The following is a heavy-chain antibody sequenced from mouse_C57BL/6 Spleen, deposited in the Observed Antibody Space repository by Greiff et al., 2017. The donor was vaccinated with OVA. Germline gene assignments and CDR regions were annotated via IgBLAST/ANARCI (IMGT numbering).Heavy chain of an antibody. CDR1: GYAFSSSW. V-gene: IGHV1-82*01. J-gene: IGHJ4*01. D-gene: IGHD1-1*02. Sequence: QVQLQQSGPELVKPGASVKISCKASGYAFSSSWMNWVKQRPGKGLEWIGRIYPGDGDTNYNGKFKGKATLTADKSSSTAYMQLSSLTSEDSAVYFCAGWDAMDYWGQGTSVTVSS. CDR3: AGWDAMDY. CDR2: IYPGDGDT.